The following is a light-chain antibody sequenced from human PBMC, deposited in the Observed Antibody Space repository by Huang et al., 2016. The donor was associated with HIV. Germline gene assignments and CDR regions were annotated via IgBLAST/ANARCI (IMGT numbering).Light chain of an antibody. V-gene: IGKV3-20*01. J-gene: IGKJ2*01. Sequence: EVVLTQSPGTLSLSPGERATLSCRASQTISSNYFAWYQQKPGQAPRLLIYGTANRANGIPDRFSGSGSGTDCTLTISRLEPEDFAVYYCQQYGNSPPYTFGQGTTLDIK. CDR3: QQYGNSPPYT. CDR2: GTA. CDR1: QTISSNY.